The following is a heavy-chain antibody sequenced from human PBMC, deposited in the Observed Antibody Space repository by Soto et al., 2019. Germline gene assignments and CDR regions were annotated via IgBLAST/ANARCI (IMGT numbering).Heavy chain of an antibody. V-gene: IGHV4-39*01. CDR1: GGSISSSSYY. CDR2: IYYSGST. D-gene: IGHD1-26*01. Sequence: SETLSLTCTVSGGSISSSSYYWGWIRQPPGKGLEWIGSIYYSGSTYYNPSLKSRVTISVDTSKNQFSLKLSSVTAADTAVYYCARLAGSSRFDYWGQGTLVTVSS. CDR3: ARLAGSSRFDY. J-gene: IGHJ4*02.